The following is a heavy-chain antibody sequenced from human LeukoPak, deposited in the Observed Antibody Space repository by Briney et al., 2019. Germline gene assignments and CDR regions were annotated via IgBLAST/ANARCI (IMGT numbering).Heavy chain of an antibody. V-gene: IGHV4-30-2*01. D-gene: IGHD6-13*01. CDR3: ARLSSSSWYSFDY. Sequence: KSSETLSLTCTVSGGSISSDGYSWNWIRQPPGKGLEWIGYIYHSGSTYYNPSLKSRVTISVDRSKNQFSLKLSSVTAADTAVYYCARLSSSSWYSFDYWGQGTLVTVSS. CDR2: IYHSGST. J-gene: IGHJ4*02. CDR1: GGSISSDGYS.